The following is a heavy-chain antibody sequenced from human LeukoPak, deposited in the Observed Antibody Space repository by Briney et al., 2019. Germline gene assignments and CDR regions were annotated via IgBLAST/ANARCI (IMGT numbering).Heavy chain of an antibody. Sequence: VSSVTVSCKASGYTFTSYGISWLRQAPGQGLAWMGWISAYNGNTNYAQKLQGRVTMTTDTSTSTAYMEVRSLIYDDTAVYYCARWRSSGWYDRSYNWFYPWGHGTLVTASS. CDR3: ARWRSSGWYDRSYNWFYP. CDR2: ISAYNGNT. J-gene: IGHJ5*02. V-gene: IGHV1-18*01. CDR1: GYTFTSYG. D-gene: IGHD6-19*01.